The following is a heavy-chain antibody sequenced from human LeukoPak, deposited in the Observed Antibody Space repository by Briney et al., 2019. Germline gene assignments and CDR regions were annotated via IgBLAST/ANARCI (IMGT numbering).Heavy chain of an antibody. D-gene: IGHD3-3*01. CDR1: GGSISNYY. CDR2: IYYSGST. V-gene: IGHV4-59*01. CDR3: ARGASRTYDFWSGEQYYYGMDV. Sequence: SETLSLTCTVSGGSISNYYWSWIRQPPGKGLEWIGYIYYSGSTNYNPSLKSRVTISVDTSKNQFSLKLSSVTAADTAVYYCARGASRTYDFWSGEQYYYGMDVWGQGTTVTVSS. J-gene: IGHJ6*02.